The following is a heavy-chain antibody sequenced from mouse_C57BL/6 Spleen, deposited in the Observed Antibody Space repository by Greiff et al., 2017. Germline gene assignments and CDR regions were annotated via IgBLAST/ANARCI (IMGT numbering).Heavy chain of an antibody. CDR2: IYPPGSET. J-gene: IGHJ4*01. Sequence: QVQLQQPGAELVRPGSSVKLSCKASGYTFTSYWMDWVKQRPGQGLEWIGNIYPPGSETHYNQKFKDKATLTVDKSSSTAYMQLSILTSEDSAVYYCARNYPYYYAMDYWGQGTSVTVSS. V-gene: IGHV1-61*01. CDR3: ARNYPYYYAMDY. CDR1: GYTFTSYW. D-gene: IGHD2-1*01.